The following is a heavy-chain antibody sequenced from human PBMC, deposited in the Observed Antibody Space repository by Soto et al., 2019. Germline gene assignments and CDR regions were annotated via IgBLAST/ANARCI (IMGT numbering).Heavy chain of an antibody. D-gene: IGHD1-26*01. CDR3: ARDDSGFSGSHYIDYFNY. Sequence: ASVKVSCKASGYTFTSYDINWVRQATGQGLEWMGWMNAGNGNTKYAQKFQDRVTITRDTSASTAYMELSSLRSEDTAVYYCARDDSGFSGSHYIDYFNYWGQGALVTVSS. CDR2: MNAGNGNT. CDR1: GYTFTSYD. J-gene: IGHJ4*02. V-gene: IGHV1-3*01.